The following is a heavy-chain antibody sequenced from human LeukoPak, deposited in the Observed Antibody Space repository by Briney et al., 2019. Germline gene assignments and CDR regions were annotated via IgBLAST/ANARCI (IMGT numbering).Heavy chain of an antibody. J-gene: IGHJ4*02. CDR3: ARDLITPRTIVTPGYFDY. CDR2: IIPSLGIA. CDR1: VGTFSSYA. D-gene: IGHD4-23*01. V-gene: IGHV1-69*04. Sequence: ASVKVSCKATVGTFSSYAISWVRQAPGQGLEWMGRIIPSLGIANYAQKFQGRVTITADKSTSTAYMELSSLRSEDTAVYYCARDLITPRTIVTPGYFDYWGQGTLVTVSS.